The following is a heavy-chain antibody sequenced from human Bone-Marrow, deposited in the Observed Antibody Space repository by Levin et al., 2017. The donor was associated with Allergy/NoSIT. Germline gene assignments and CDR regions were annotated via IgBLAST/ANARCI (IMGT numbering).Heavy chain of an antibody. V-gene: IGHV3-7*01. D-gene: IGHD4-17*01. CDR2: SKEDGSDK. J-gene: IGHJ6*02. CDR3: ARGYDYGDYAEADAFYYGLDV. CDR1: GFSFSTYW. Sequence: PGGSLRLSCVASGFSFSTYWMSWVRQAPGKGLEWVANSKEDGSDKYYVDSVKGRVTVSRDNAKNSLYLQMNSLRAEDTAVYYCARGYDYGDYAEADAFYYGLDVWGQGTTVTVS.